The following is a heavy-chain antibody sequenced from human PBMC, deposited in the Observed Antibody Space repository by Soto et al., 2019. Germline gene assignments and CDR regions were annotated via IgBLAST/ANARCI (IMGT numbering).Heavy chain of an antibody. D-gene: IGHD2-21*01. CDR2: VYWDDDK. CDR3: AHMIEGAFFDH. Sequence: SGPTRANPPRPLPLTCPFPGVSLTTSRMGVGWTRQPPGKALEWLALVYWDDDKRYSPSLKSRLTITKDTSKNQVVLTMTYMDPVDTATYYCAHMIEGAFFDHWGQGTMVTVSS. CDR1: GVSLTTSRMG. V-gene: IGHV2-5*02. J-gene: IGHJ4*02.